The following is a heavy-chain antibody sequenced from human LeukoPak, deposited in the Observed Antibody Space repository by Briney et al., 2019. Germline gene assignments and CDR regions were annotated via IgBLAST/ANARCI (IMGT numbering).Heavy chain of an antibody. V-gene: IGHV3-9*01. CDR1: GFTFDDYA. J-gene: IGHJ4*02. CDR2: ISWNSGSI. D-gene: IGHD2-15*01. CDR3: AKGGVVVGNYFDY. Sequence: PGRSLRLSCAASGFTFDDYAMHWVRQAPGKGLEWVSGISWNSGSIGYADSVKGRFTIPRDNAKNSLYLQMNSLRAEDTALYYCAKGGVVVGNYFDYWGQGTLVTVSS.